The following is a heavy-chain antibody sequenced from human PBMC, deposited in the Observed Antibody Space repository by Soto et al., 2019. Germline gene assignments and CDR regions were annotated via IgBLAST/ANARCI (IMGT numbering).Heavy chain of an antibody. Sequence: QVQLVQSGAEVKKPGASVRVSCQTSAYTFTNYAVSWVRQAPGQGLEWMGWISGDNGNTLYAQKFQGRVTMTTETSTRKAYMALRSLRSDDTAVYYCATGLLGYCSGGSCSSGSWGQGTRVTVSS. V-gene: IGHV1-18*01. D-gene: IGHD2-15*01. CDR1: AYTFTNYA. CDR2: ISGDNGNT. J-gene: IGHJ5*02. CDR3: ATGLLGYCSGGSCSSGS.